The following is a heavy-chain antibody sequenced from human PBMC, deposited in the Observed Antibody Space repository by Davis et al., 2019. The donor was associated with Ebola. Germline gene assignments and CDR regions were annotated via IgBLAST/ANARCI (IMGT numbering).Heavy chain of an antibody. CDR2: IYYSGSS. CDR3: ARDIGKVSFDI. CDR1: GVSIGSGGHY. Sequence: MPSETLSLTCTVSGVSIGSGGHYWNWIRQHPGKGLEWIGYIYYSGSSYYNPSLQSRLTISLDTSKNQFSLKLSSVTAADSAIYYCARDIGKVSFDIWGQGTMVTVSS. J-gene: IGHJ3*02. V-gene: IGHV4-31*03.